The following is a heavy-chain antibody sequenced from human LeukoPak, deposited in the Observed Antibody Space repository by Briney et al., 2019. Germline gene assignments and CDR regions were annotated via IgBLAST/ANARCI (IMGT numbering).Heavy chain of an antibody. Sequence: GGSLRLSRAASGFTFSSYAMSWVRQAPGKGLEWVSAISGSGGSTYYADSVKGRFTTSRDNSKNTLYLQMNSLRVEDTAVYYCTRAAKTDIDYWGQGTLVTVSS. CDR3: TRAAKTDIDY. CDR2: ISGSGGST. CDR1: GFTFSSYA. J-gene: IGHJ4*02. V-gene: IGHV3-23*01. D-gene: IGHD6-25*01.